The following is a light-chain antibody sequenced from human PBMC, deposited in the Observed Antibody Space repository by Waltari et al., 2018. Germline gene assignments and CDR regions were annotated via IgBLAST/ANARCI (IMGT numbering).Light chain of an antibody. CDR1: QRITNW. CDR2: GVS. CDR3: QYYNNYELT. Sequence: DIQMTQSPSTLSASVGDRVTITCRASQRITNWLAWYQQKPGMAPKLLISGVSTLESGVPSRFSGSGSGAEFTLTISSLQPDDFATYYCQYYNNYELTFGGGTKVEIK. V-gene: IGKV1-5*03. J-gene: IGKJ4*01.